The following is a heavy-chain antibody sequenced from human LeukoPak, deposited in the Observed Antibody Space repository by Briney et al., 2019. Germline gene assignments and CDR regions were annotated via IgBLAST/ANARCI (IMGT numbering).Heavy chain of an antibody. CDR2: ISSSGSTI. D-gene: IGHD3-22*01. CDR1: GFTFSDYY. J-gene: IGHJ5*02. Sequence: GGSLRLSCAASGFTFSDYYMSWIRQAPGKGLEWVSYISSSGSTIYYADSVKGRFTISRDNAKNSLYLQMNSLRAEDTAVYYCARDEGDTYYYDSRRSRWFDPWGQGTLVTVSS. V-gene: IGHV3-11*04. CDR3: ARDEGDTYYYDSRRSRWFDP.